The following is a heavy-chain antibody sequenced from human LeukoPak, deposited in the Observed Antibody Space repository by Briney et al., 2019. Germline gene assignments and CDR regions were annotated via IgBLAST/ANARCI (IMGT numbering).Heavy chain of an antibody. Sequence: SETLSLTCAVYGGSFSGYYWSWIRQPPGKGLEWIGEINHSGSTNYNPSLKSRVTISVDTSKNQFSLKLSSVTAADTAVYYCARVPVRITMVRGVISGGLSGWFDPWGQGTLSPSPQ. D-gene: IGHD3-10*01. CDR2: INHSGST. V-gene: IGHV4-34*01. CDR1: GGSFSGYY. J-gene: IGHJ5*02. CDR3: ARVPVRITMVRGVISGGLSGWFDP.